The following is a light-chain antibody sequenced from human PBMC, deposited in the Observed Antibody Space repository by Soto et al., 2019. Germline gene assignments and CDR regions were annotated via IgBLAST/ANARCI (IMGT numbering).Light chain of an antibody. Sequence: SGWTKSQGTLSLSPGERATLSCRDSQSVSSSYLAWYHQKPGQAPRLLIYDASNRATGIPARFSGSGSGTDFTLTISSLEPEDFAVYYCQQRSNRPITFGQGTRLEIK. V-gene: IGKV3-11*01. CDR1: QSVSSSY. CDR3: QQRSNRPIT. CDR2: DAS. J-gene: IGKJ5*01.